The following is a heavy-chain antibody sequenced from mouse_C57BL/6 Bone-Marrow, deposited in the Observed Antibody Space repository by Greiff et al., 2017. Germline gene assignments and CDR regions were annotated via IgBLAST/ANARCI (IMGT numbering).Heavy chain of an antibody. D-gene: IGHD1-1*01. Sequence: QVQLQQSGPELVKPGASVKISCKASGYAFSSSWMNWVKQRPGKGLEWIGRIYPGDGDTNYNGKFKGKATLTADKSSSTAYMQLSSLTSEDSAVYFCESITTVVATNYWGQGTTLTVSS. V-gene: IGHV1-82*01. CDR2: IYPGDGDT. CDR1: GYAFSSSW. J-gene: IGHJ2*01. CDR3: ESITTVVATNY.